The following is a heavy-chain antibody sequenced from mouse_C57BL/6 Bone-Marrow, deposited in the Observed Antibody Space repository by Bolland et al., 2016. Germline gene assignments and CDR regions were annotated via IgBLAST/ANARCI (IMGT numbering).Heavy chain of an antibody. V-gene: IGHV5-2*01. Sequence: GSTYYPDTMERRFIISRENTKKTLYLQMSSLRSEDTALYYCASATKGFAYWGQGTLV. CDR2: GST. J-gene: IGHJ3*01. CDR3: ASATKGFAY. D-gene: IGHD1-1*01.